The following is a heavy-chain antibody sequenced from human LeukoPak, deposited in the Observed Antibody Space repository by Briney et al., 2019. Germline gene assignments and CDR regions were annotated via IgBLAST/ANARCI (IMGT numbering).Heavy chain of an antibody. CDR3: ASPPRRDAFDI. V-gene: IGHV4-59*08. Sequence: SETLSLTCAVYGGSFSGYYWSWIRQPPGKGLEWIGYIYYSGSTNYNPSLRSRVTISEDTSKNQFSLKLSSVTAADTAVYYCASPPRRDAFDIWGQGTMSPSLQ. CDR1: GGSFSGYY. CDR2: IYYSGST. J-gene: IGHJ3*02.